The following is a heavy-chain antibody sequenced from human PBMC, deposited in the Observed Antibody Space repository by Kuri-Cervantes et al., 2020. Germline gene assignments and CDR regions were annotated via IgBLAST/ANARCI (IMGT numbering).Heavy chain of an antibody. D-gene: IGHD1-26*01. CDR3: AKDMSYGVFDY. CDR1: GFTFDDYG. Sequence: GESLKISCAASGFTFDDYGMSWVRQAPGKGLEWVSGINWNGGSTGYADSVKGRFTISRDNSKNSLYLQMNSLRTEDTALYYCAKDMSYGVFDYWGQGTLVTVSS. CDR2: INWNGGST. V-gene: IGHV3-20*04. J-gene: IGHJ4*02.